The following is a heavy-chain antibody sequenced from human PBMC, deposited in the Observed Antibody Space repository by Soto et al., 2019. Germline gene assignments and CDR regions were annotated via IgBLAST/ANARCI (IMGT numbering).Heavy chain of an antibody. D-gene: IGHD3-10*01. CDR2: ISTYTGNT. Sequence: QVHLVQSGAEVKKPGASVKVSCKASGYTFTNYDINWVRQAPGQGLEWMGWISTYTGNTNYAQKLQGRVTMTTEKSTSKAYMELMSLRSDDTAVYYCARGYYYGSGRPTPGGMDVWGQGTTVTVSS. CDR3: ARGYYYGSGRPTPGGMDV. CDR1: GYTFTNYD. J-gene: IGHJ6*02. V-gene: IGHV1-18*01.